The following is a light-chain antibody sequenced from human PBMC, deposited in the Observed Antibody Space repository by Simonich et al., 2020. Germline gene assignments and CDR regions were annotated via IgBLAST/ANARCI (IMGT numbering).Light chain of an antibody. Sequence: EIVLTQSPATLSLSPGERATLSCRASQSVSSYLAWYQQKPGQAPRLLIYDASNRATGIPARFSGSGSGKDFNLTISSLEPEDFAVYYCQQRSNWPPITFGQGTRLEIK. V-gene: IGKV3-11*01. CDR3: QQRSNWPPIT. CDR2: DAS. J-gene: IGKJ5*01. CDR1: QSVSSY.